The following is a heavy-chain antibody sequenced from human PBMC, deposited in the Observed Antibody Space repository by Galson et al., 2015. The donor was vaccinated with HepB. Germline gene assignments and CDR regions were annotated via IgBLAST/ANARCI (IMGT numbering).Heavy chain of an antibody. CDR2: ISAYNGNT. D-gene: IGHD3-22*01. CDR3: AITYYYDSSGYPIQH. J-gene: IGHJ1*01. Sequence: SVKVSCKASGYTFTSYGISWVRQAPGQGLEWMGWISAYNGNTNYAQKLQGRVTMTTDTSTSTAYMELRSLRSDDTAVYYCAITYYYDSSGYPIQHWGQGTLVTVSS. V-gene: IGHV1-18*01. CDR1: GYTFTSYG.